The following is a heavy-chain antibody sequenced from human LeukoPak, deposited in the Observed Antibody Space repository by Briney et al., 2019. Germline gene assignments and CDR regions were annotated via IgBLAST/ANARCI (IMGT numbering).Heavy chain of an antibody. CDR3: ARVKSGVTIFGVAEIDAFDI. CDR2: ISSSSSYI. V-gene: IGHV3-21*01. Sequence: PGGSLRLSCAASGFPFSSYSMNWVRQAPGKGLEWVSSISSSSSYIYYADSVKGRFTISRDNAKNSLYLQMNSLGAEDRAVYYCARVKSGVTIFGVAEIDAFDIWGQGTMVTVSS. CDR1: GFPFSSYS. D-gene: IGHD3-3*01. J-gene: IGHJ3*02.